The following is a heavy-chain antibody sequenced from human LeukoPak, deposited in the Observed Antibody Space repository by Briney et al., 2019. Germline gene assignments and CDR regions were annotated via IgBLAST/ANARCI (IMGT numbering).Heavy chain of an antibody. Sequence: SETLSLTCAVYGGSFSGYYWSWIRQPPGKGLEWSGEINHSGSTNYNPSLKSRVTISVDTSKNQFSLKLSSVTAADTAVYYCARGLPLYDYVWGSYRFFDYWGQGTLVTVSS. V-gene: IGHV4-34*01. J-gene: IGHJ4*02. CDR2: INHSGST. CDR1: GGSFSGYY. CDR3: ARGLPLYDYVWGSYRFFDY. D-gene: IGHD3-16*02.